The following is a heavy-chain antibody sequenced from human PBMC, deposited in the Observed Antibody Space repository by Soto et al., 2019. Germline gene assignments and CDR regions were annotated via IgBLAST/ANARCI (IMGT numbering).Heavy chain of an antibody. CDR1: GGSISSYY. CDR2: IYDSGST. J-gene: IGHJ5*02. D-gene: IGHD6-13*01. Sequence: SETLSLTCTVSGGSISSYYWSWIRQPPGKGLEWIGCIYDSGSTNYNPSLRSRVTISVDTSKNQFSLKLSSVTAADTAVYYCARAKAPLYSSSWYWFDPWGQGTLVTVSS. V-gene: IGHV4-59*08. CDR3: ARAKAPLYSSSWYWFDP.